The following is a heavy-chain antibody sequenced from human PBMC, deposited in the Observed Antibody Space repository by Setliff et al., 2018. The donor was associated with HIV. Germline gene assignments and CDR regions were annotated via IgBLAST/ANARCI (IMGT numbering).Heavy chain of an antibody. V-gene: IGHV4-59*02. D-gene: IGHD6-13*01. CDR1: GDSVNTHF. Sequence: SETLSLPCTVSGDSVNTHFWTWIRQPPGKGLECIGSFSYTGTTNYNPSLKSRVTISVDTSKNQFSLKLRSVTAADTAVYYCARDIRGSRAIDLWGQGTLVTVSS. CDR3: ARDIRGSRAIDL. J-gene: IGHJ5*02. CDR2: FSYTGTT.